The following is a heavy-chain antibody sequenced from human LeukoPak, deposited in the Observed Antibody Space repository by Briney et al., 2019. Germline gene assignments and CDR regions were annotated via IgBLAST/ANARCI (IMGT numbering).Heavy chain of an antibody. CDR1: GGSVSSSSYY. V-gene: IGHV4-61*01. D-gene: IGHD3-10*01. Sequence: SETLSLTCTVSGGSVSSSSYYWSWIRQPPGKGLEWIGYIYYSGSTNYNPSLKSRVTISVDTSKNQFSLKLSSVTAADTAEYYCARVPGVHHTVRGVNLYHFDYWGQGILVTVSS. CDR3: ARVPGVHHTVRGVNLYHFDY. CDR2: IYYSGST. J-gene: IGHJ4*02.